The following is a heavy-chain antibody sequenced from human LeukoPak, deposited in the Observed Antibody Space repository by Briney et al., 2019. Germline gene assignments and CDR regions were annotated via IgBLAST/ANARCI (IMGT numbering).Heavy chain of an antibody. CDR2: INHSGST. Sequence: SETLSLTCAVYGGSFSGYYWSWIRQPPGKGLEWIGEINHSGSTNYDPSLKSLVTISVDTSKNQFSLKLSSVTAADTAVHYCATIAAAGTSWGQGTLVTVSS. D-gene: IGHD6-13*01. CDR3: ATIAAAGTS. J-gene: IGHJ4*02. V-gene: IGHV4-34*01. CDR1: GGSFSGYY.